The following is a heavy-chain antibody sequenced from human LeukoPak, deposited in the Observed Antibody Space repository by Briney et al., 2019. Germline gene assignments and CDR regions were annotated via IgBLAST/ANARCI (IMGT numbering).Heavy chain of an antibody. J-gene: IGHJ5*02. V-gene: IGHV4-4*07. Sequence: NPSETLSLTCTVSGGSISSYYWRWIGQPAGKGLEWIGRIYTSGSTNYNHSLKSRVTMSVDTSKNQFSLKLSSVTAADTAVYYCARDRRMPGGFGELLDWFDPWGQGTLVTVSS. CDR3: ARDRRMPGGFGELLDWFDP. CDR2: IYTSGST. CDR1: GGSISSYY. D-gene: IGHD3-10*01.